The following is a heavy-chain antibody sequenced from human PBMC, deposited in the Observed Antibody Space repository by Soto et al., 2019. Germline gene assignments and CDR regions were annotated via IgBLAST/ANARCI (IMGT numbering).Heavy chain of an antibody. CDR3: VRDLIPSGSSYLAY. Sequence: EVQLVESGGGLVQPGGSLRLSCEASGFTFNSYWMHWVRQAPGKGLVWVSRINTDGTRTSYADSVKGRFTISRDNAKKTLYLQMNSPRAEDTVVYYCVRDLIPSGSSYLAYWGQGNLVTVSS. D-gene: IGHD2-21*01. J-gene: IGHJ4*02. CDR1: GFTFNSYW. V-gene: IGHV3-74*01. CDR2: INTDGTRT.